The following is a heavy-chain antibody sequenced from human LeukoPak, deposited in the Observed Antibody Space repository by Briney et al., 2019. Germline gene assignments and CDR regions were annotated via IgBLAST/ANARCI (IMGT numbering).Heavy chain of an antibody. Sequence: SETLSLTCTVSGGSISSSSHYWGWIRQPPGKGLEWIGSFSYSGGTYYNPSLKSGVTISVDTSKNQFSVRLSSVTAADTAVYYCARSPGGVNNWFDPWGQGTLVTVSS. V-gene: IGHV4-39*07. CDR1: GGSISSSSHY. CDR3: ARSPGGVNNWFDP. J-gene: IGHJ5*02. CDR2: FSYSGGT. D-gene: IGHD2-8*01.